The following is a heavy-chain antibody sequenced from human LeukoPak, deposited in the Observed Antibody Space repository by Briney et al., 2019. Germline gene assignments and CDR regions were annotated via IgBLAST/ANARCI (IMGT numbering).Heavy chain of an antibody. CDR2: MYGSGAT. CDR1: EFNVSNNY. J-gene: IGHJ4*02. D-gene: IGHD5-24*01. CDR3: ARSITPEDY. V-gene: IGHV3-53*01. Sequence: GGSLRLSCVASEFNVSNNYMSWVRQAPGKGLEWVSVMYGSGATYYAASMNGRFTISRDNAKNSLYLQMNSLRAEDTAVYYCARSITPEDYWGQGTLVTVSS.